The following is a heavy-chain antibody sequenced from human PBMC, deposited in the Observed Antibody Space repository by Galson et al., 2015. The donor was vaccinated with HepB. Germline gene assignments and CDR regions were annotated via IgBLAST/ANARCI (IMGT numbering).Heavy chain of an antibody. CDR2: ISTSGNTI. V-gene: IGHV3-11*01. CDR1: GLTFSDYY. Sequence: SLRLSCAASGLTFSDYYMSWIRQAPGKGLEWVSYISTSGNTIYYADSVKGRFTISRDNAKNSLYLQMNSLRAEDTAVYYCARDLSGWYYSFDSWGQGTLVTISS. D-gene: IGHD6-19*01. CDR3: ARDLSGWYYSFDS. J-gene: IGHJ4*02.